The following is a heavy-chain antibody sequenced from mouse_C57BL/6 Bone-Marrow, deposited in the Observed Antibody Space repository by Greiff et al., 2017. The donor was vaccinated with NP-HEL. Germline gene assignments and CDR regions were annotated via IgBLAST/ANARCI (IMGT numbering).Heavy chain of an antibody. Sequence: QVQLQQPGAELVKPGASVKLSCKASGYTSTSYWMHWVKQRPGRGLEWIGRIDPNSGGTKYNEKFKSKATLTVDKPSSTAYMQLSSLTSEDSAFYYCAHEGDYYFDYWGQGTTLTVSS. CDR2: IDPNSGGT. CDR3: AHEGDYYFDY. V-gene: IGHV1-72*01. CDR1: GYTSTSYW. D-gene: IGHD3-3*01. J-gene: IGHJ2*01.